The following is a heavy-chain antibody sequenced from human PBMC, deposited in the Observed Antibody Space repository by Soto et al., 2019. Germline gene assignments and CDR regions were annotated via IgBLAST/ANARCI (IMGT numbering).Heavy chain of an antibody. Sequence: GGSLRLSCAASGFTFIDYYIIFIRHSPFKGLEWVSYISSSSSYTNYADSVKGRFTISRDNAKNSLYLQMNSLRAEDTAVYYCAATQGTPSDYWGQGTLVTVSS. J-gene: IGHJ4*02. CDR3: AATQGTPSDY. CDR1: GFTFIDYY. V-gene: IGHV3-11*06. D-gene: IGHD2-15*01. CDR2: ISSSSSYT.